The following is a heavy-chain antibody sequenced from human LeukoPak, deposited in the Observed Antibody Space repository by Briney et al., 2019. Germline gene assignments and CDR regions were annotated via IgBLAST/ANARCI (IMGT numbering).Heavy chain of an antibody. CDR1: GYTFTGYY. V-gene: IGHV1-2*04. CDR3: ARQRIVVVPGDFFDYYYYGMDV. Sequence: ASVKVSCKASGYTFTGYYMHWVRQAPGQGLEWMGWINPNSGGTNYAQKFQGWVTMTRDTSISTAYMELSRLRSDDTAVYYCARQRIVVVPGDFFDYYYYGMDVWGQETTVTVSS. J-gene: IGHJ6*02. CDR2: INPNSGGT. D-gene: IGHD2-2*01.